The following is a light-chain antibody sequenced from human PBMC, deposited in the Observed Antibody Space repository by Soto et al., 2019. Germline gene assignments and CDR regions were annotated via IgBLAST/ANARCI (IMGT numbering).Light chain of an antibody. CDR2: GAS. V-gene: IGKV3-20*01. CDR3: QQHGSSPFT. Sequence: EVVLTQSPGTLSLSPGERATLSCRASQSVTSTYLAWYQQKPGQAPRLLIYGASTRATGIPDRFSASGSGTDFTLTISRLEPEDSAVYYCQQHGSSPFTFGPGTKVDFK. J-gene: IGKJ3*01. CDR1: QSVTSTY.